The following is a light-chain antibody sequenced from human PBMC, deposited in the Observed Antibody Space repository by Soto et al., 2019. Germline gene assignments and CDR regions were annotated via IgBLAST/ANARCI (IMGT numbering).Light chain of an antibody. Sequence: QSVLTQPASVSGSPGQSITISCTGTSSDVGHPYNYVSWYQQHPGKAPKLLIFKVSNRPSGISGRFSGSKSGNTASLTISGLQAEDEADYYCCSYAGSSTFNWVFGGGTKLTVL. CDR1: SSDVGHPYNY. CDR2: KVS. J-gene: IGLJ3*02. CDR3: CSYAGSSTFNWV. V-gene: IGLV2-14*03.